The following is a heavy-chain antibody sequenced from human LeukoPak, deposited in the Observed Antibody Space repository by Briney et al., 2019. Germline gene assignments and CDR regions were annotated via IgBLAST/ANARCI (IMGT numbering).Heavy chain of an antibody. J-gene: IGHJ4*02. CDR2: ISSSSSDA. D-gene: IGHD5-24*01. Sequence: GGSLRLSCAASGFTFSDYYMSWIRQAPGKGLEWGSYISSSSSDANYADSVKGRFTISRDDAKKSLYLQMNSLRAEDTAVYYCARGSRTIQLGDDYWGQGTLVTVSS. CDR3: ARGSRTIQLGDDY. CDR1: GFTFSDYY. V-gene: IGHV3-11*06.